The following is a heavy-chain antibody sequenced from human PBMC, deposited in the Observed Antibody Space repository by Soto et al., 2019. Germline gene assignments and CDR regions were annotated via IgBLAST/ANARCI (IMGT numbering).Heavy chain of an antibody. CDR2: ISSDGGDK. V-gene: IGHV3-30*14. CDR1: GFAFSNYV. CDR3: ARDAWRGGD. D-gene: IGHD3-10*01. J-gene: IGHJ4*02. Sequence: QVQLAESGGGVVQPGRSLRLSCAASGFAFSNYVMHWVRQAPGKGLEWVAVISSDGGDKDYADSVKGRFSISRDNSKNILYVQMSTLRPEDTAIYYCARDAWRGGDWGPGTLVTVSS.